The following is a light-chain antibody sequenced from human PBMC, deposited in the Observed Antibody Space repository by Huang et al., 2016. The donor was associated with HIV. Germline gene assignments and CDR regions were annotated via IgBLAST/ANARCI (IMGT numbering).Light chain of an antibody. CDR1: QDISNY. CDR2: DAS. V-gene: IGKV1-33*01. CDR3: QHYDNLRT. Sequence: DIQMTQSPSSLSASVGDRVTITCQASQDISNYLNWYQQKPGKAPKLLIYDASNLETGVSSRFSGSGSGTEFTFTSSSLQPEDIATYYCQHYDNLRTFGQGTKVEIK. J-gene: IGKJ1*01.